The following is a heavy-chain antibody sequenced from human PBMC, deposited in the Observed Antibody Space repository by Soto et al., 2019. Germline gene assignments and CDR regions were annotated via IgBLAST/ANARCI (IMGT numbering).Heavy chain of an antibody. D-gene: IGHD2-15*01. J-gene: IGHJ4*02. CDR1: GGSFSGYY. CDR2: INHRGSS. Sequence: QVQLQQWGAGLLKPSETLSLTCAVYGGSFSGYYWSWIRQPPGKGLEWIGEINHRGSSTYNPSLTGRGTTPVDTSHNQFSLNLSSVPAADTPVYYCARFKCGGSCCSLGQSSCDYWGQGTLVTVSS. V-gene: IGHV4-34*01. CDR3: ARFKCGGSCCSLGQSSCDY.